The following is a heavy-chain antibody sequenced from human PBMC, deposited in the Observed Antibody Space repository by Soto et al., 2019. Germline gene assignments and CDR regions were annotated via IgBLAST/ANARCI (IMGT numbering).Heavy chain of an antibody. D-gene: IGHD2-15*01. CDR2: IIPIFGTA. J-gene: IGHJ4*02. CDR3: AKHGSQLGSRDFDY. Sequence: ASVKVSCKAPGGTFSIYAIIWVRQAPGQGLEWMGGIIPIFGTANYAQKFQGRVTITADESTSTAYMELSSLRSEDTAVYYCAKHGSQLGSRDFDYWGQGTLVTVSS. V-gene: IGHV1-69*13. CDR1: GGTFSIYA.